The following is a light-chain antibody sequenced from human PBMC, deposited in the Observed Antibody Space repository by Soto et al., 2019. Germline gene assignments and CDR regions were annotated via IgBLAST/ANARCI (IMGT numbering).Light chain of an antibody. CDR3: QQYDNLPLT. CDR1: QDISNY. V-gene: IGKV1-33*01. J-gene: IGKJ4*01. Sequence: DIQMTQSPSSLSASVGDRVTITCQASQDISNYLNWYQQKPGKAPKLLIYDASNLEKGVPSRFSGNGSGTDFTFTISSLQPEDIATYYCQQYDNLPLTFGGGTKVEIK. CDR2: DAS.